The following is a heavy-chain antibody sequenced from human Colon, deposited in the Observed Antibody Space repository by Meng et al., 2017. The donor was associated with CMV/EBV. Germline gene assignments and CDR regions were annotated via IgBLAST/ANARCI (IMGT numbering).Heavy chain of an antibody. V-gene: IGHV3-21*01. CDR1: GFTFSSYS. CDR3: ARDTVTTDYYYYYGMDV. CDR2: ISSSSSYI. Sequence: GESLKISCAASGFTFSSYSMNWVRQAPGKGLEWVSSISSSSSYIYYADSVKGRFTISRDNAKNSLYLQMTSLRAEDTAVYYCARDTVTTDYYYYYGMDVWGQGTTVTVSS. D-gene: IGHD4-11*01. J-gene: IGHJ6*02.